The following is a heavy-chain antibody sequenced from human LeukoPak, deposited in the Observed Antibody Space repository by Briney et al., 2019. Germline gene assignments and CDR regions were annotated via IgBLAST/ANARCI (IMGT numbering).Heavy chain of an antibody. Sequence: PGGSLTLPCAASGLTFSSYAKSWVRQAPGKGREGVSNICDSASRIKYADSVKGRFTISRDNYKNTLNLQMNSLRAEDTAVYYCAKYLVRGVTPENDVTFDYWGQGTLVTVSS. CDR1: GLTFSSYA. J-gene: IGHJ4*02. CDR2: ICDSASRI. D-gene: IGHD3-10*01. CDR3: AKYLVRGVTPENDVTFDY. V-gene: IGHV3-23*01.